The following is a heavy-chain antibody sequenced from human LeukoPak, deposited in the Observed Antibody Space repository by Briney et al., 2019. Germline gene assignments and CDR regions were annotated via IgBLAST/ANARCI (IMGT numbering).Heavy chain of an antibody. Sequence: GGSLRLSCAASGFTFDDYAMHWVRQAPGKGLEWVSGISWNSGSIGYADSVKGRFTISRDNAKNSLYLQMNSLRAEDTAVYYCARDWAIYYDSSGYYRTPGAFDIWGQGTMVTVSS. J-gene: IGHJ3*02. CDR2: ISWNSGSI. D-gene: IGHD3-22*01. CDR1: GFTFDDYA. CDR3: ARDWAIYYDSSGYYRTPGAFDI. V-gene: IGHV3-9*01.